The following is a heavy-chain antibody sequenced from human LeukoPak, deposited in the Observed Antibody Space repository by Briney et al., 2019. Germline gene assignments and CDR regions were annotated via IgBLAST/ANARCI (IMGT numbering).Heavy chain of an antibody. CDR3: AKDGGIFSGWSFWD. J-gene: IGHJ4*02. Sequence: GGSLRLSCAASGFTFSSYGMSWVRQAPGKGLEWVSAISGSGGSTYYADSVKGRFTISRDNSKNTLYLQMNSLRAEDTAVYYCAKDGGIFSGWSFWDRGQGTLVTVSS. D-gene: IGHD6-19*01. CDR2: ISGSGGST. CDR1: GFTFSSYG. V-gene: IGHV3-23*01.